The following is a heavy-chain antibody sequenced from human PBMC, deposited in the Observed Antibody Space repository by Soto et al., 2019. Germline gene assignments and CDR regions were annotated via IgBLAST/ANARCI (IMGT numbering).Heavy chain of an antibody. J-gene: IGHJ5*02. CDR2: IFYSGST. V-gene: IGHV4-59*08. CDR3: ARHSSSQRGWFDP. Sequence: SETLSLTCTVSGGSISSYYWSWIREPPGKGLEWIGYIFYSGSTNYSPSLKSRVTISVDTSKNQFSLNLSSVTAADTAVYYCARHSSSQRGWFDPWGQGTLVTVSS. D-gene: IGHD6-13*01. CDR1: GGSISSYY.